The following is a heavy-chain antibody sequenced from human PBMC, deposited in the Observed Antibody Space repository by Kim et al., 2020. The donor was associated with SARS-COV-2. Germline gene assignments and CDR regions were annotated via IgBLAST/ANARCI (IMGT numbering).Heavy chain of an antibody. D-gene: IGHD1-26*01. J-gene: IGHJ6*01. CDR3: ARDVGGRSSFVAAFNY. CDR2: IYYTGDT. CDR1: GGSVNTGGHY. V-gene: IGHV4-31*03. Sequence: SETLSLTCTVSGGSVNTGGHYWSWIRQHPGKGLEWIGHIYYTGDTYYNPSLESRVFISLDTSKNQFSLIMSSVTAADTAVYYCARDVGGRSSFVAAFNY.